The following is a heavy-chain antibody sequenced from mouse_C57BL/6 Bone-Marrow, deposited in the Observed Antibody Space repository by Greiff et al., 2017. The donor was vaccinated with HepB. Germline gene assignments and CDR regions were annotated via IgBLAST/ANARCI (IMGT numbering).Heavy chain of an antibody. V-gene: IGHV1-69*01. CDR1: GYTFTSDW. D-gene: IGHD1-1*01. CDR2: IDPSDSYT. Sequence: QVQLQQPGAELVMPGASVKLSCKASGYTFTSDWMHWVKQRPGQGLEWIGEIDPSDSYTNYNQKFKGKSTLTVDKSSSTAYMQLSSLTSEDSAVDSGARHDGSPLYALYDWGQVASVTVSS. J-gene: IGHJ4*01. CDR3: ARHDGSPLYALYD.